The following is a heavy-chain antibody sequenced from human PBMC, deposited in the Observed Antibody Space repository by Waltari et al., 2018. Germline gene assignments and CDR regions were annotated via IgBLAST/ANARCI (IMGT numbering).Heavy chain of an antibody. D-gene: IGHD3-16*02. CDR1: GCSISSGEYY. Sequence: QVQLQESGPGLVKPSQTLSLTCTVSGCSISSGEYYRGWTRQPPGKGLEWIGYIYYSGSTYYNPSLKSRVTISVDTSKNQFSLKLSSVTAADTAVYYCARGDLGELSPGYWGQGTLVTVSS. V-gene: IGHV4-30-4*08. CDR2: IYYSGST. J-gene: IGHJ4*02. CDR3: ARGDLGELSPGY.